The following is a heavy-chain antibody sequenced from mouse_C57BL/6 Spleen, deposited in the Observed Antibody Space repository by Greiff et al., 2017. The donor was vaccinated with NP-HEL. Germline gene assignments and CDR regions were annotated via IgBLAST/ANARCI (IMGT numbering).Heavy chain of an antibody. CDR3: ARSVRVVARYFDV. CDR1: GYTFTSYW. CDR2: IDPSDSYT. J-gene: IGHJ1*03. Sequence: QVQLQQPGAELVMPGASMKLSCKASGYTFTSYWMHWVKQRPGQGLEWIGEIDPSDSYTNYIQKFKGKSTLTVDKSSSTAYMQLSSLTSEDSAVYYCARSVRVVARYFDVWGTGTTVTVSS. V-gene: IGHV1-69*01. D-gene: IGHD1-1*01.